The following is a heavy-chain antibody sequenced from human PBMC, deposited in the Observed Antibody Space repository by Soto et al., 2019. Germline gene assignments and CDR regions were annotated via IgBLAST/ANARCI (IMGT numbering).Heavy chain of an antibody. Sequence: QVQLMESGGGVVQPGRSLRLSCAASGFTFKTYGVHWVRQVPGKGLQWVAALSYDGVNKFYVDSVKGRFTVSRDNSKNTVSLEMSSLRADDSAVYYCARDRGHVEWLPRQIDYWGQGTTVTVSS. CDR1: GFTFKTYG. CDR3: ARDRGHVEWLPRQIDY. CDR2: LSYDGVNK. J-gene: IGHJ4*02. D-gene: IGHD3-3*01. V-gene: IGHV3-30*03.